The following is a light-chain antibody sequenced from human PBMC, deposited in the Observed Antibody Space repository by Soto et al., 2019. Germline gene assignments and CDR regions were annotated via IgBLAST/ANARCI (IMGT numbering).Light chain of an antibody. CDR2: EVT. V-gene: IGLV2-8*01. CDR3: SSYAASNNFYFV. CDR1: SSDVVGYNY. J-gene: IGLJ3*02. Sequence: QSVLTQPPSASGSPGQSVTISCTGTSSDVVGYNYVSWYQQYPGRAPKLMIYEVTKQPSGVPDRFSGSKSGNTASLTVSGLQAEDEADYYCSSYAASNNFYFVFGGGTQLTVL.